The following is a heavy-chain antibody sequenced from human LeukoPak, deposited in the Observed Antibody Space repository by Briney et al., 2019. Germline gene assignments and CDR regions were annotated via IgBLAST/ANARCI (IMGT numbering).Heavy chain of an antibody. CDR3: ARGRGSGWPDYFDH. J-gene: IGHJ4*02. Sequence: GRSLRLSCAASGFTFGSYDMHWVRQAPGKGLEWVALIWYDGSNKFYADSLRGRFTISRDNSKNTLYLQMNSLTAEDTAVYYCARGRGSGWPDYFDHWGQGTLVTVSS. D-gene: IGHD6-19*01. CDR2: IWYDGSNK. CDR1: GFTFGSYD. V-gene: IGHV3-33*01.